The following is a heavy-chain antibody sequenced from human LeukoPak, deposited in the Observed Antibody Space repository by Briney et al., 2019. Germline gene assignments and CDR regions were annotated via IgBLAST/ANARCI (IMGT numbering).Heavy chain of an antibody. V-gene: IGHV3-30-3*01. CDR2: ISYDGSNK. Sequence: GGPLRLSCATSGFTFSTYAMHWVRQAPGKGLEWVAVISYDGSNKYYADSVKGRFTISRDNSKNTLYVQMNSLRTEDTAIYYCARASLGYCSSTRCPNSDYWGQGTLVTVSS. CDR3: ARASLGYCSSTRCPNSDY. D-gene: IGHD2-2*01. CDR1: GFTFSTYA. J-gene: IGHJ4*02.